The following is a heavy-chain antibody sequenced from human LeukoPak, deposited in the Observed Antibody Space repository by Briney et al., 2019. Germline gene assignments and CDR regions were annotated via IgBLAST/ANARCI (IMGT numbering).Heavy chain of an antibody. CDR1: DFAFRNYW. CDR2: INSDGNIT. Sequence: GGSLRLSCAASDFAFRNYWMHWVRQPPGKGLVWVSRINSDGNITTYADSVKGRFTISRDNAKNTLFLQMNSLRVEDTAVYYCTRALQGIADYWGQGTLVTVSS. CDR3: TRALQGIADY. D-gene: IGHD6-13*01. J-gene: IGHJ4*02. V-gene: IGHV3-74*01.